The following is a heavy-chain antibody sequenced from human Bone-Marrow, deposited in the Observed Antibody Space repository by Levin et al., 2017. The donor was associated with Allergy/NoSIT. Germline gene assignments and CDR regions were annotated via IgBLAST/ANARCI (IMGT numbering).Heavy chain of an antibody. CDR1: GFTFSNSW. V-gene: IGHV3-7*01. D-gene: IGHD2-2*01. CDR2: IKEDGSEK. J-gene: IGHJ6*02. CDR3: VRDDMGYCSSTRCLHGILGPFYYYYGLDV. Sequence: GGSLRLSCVASGFTFSNSWMTWVRQAPGKGLEWVANIKEDGSEKYYVDSVKGRFTISRQNTKNSLYLQMKSLRAEDTAVYYCVRDDMGYCSSTRCLHGILGPFYYYYGLDVWGQGTTVTVSS.